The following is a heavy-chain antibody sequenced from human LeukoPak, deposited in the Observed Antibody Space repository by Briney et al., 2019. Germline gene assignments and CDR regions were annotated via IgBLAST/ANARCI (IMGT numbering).Heavy chain of an antibody. D-gene: IGHD6-13*01. CDR1: GDSISGHY. CDR2: IYYSGTT. J-gene: IGHJ4*02. V-gene: IGHV4-59*11. CDR3: ARESYSSSWYADY. Sequence: SETLSLNCTVSGDSISGHYWNWIRQTPGKGLEWIGYIYYSGTTNYNPSLKSRVTISLDTSKNQFSLKLSSVTAADTAVYYCARESYSSSWYADYWGQGTLVTVSS.